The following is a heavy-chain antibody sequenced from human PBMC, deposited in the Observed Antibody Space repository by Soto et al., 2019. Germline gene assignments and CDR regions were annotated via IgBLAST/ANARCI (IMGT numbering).Heavy chain of an antibody. CDR1: GYSFTSYW. CDR2: IDPSDSYT. CDR3: ARHSRSDSSFDNWFDP. J-gene: IGHJ5*02. D-gene: IGHD6-6*01. Sequence: GESLKISCKGSGYSFTSYWISWVRQMPGKGLEWMGRIDPSDSYTNYSPSFQGHVTISADKSISTAYLQWSSLKASDTAMYYCARHSRSDSSFDNWFDPWGQGTLVTVSS. V-gene: IGHV5-10-1*01.